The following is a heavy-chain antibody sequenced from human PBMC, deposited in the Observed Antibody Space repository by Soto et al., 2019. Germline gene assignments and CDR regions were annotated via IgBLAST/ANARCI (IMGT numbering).Heavy chain of an antibody. J-gene: IGHJ5*02. CDR1: GFSLTRYG. D-gene: IGHD3-22*01. CDR3: AKDKQQVVLSHWFDP. V-gene: IGHV3-30*18. CDR2: ISYDGSKK. Sequence: QVQLVESGGGVIQPGTSLTLSCTASGFSLTRYGMHWVRQAPGKGLEWVASISYDGSKKNYVDSVQGRFTISRDNFKNTVYLQMNSLTAADTGLYYCAKDKQQVVLSHWFDPWGQGTLVSVSS.